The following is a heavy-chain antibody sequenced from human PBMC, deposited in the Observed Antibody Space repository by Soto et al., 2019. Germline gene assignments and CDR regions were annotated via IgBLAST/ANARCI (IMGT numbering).Heavy chain of an antibody. J-gene: IGHJ4*02. CDR2: ISGSGGST. CDR1: GFTFSSYA. CDR3: AKSNPLRFLEWLLYTYFDY. D-gene: IGHD3-3*01. Sequence: EVQLLESGGGLVQPGGSLRLSCAASGFTFSSYAMSWVRQAPGKGLEWVSAISGSGGSTYYADSVKGRFTISRDNSKNTLYLQMYSLRAEDTAVYYCAKSNPLRFLEWLLYTYFDYWGQGTLVTVSS. V-gene: IGHV3-23*01.